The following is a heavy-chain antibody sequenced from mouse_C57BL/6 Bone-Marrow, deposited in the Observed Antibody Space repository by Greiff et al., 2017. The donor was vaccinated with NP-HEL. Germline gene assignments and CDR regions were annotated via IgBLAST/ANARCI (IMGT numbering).Heavy chain of an antibody. CDR2: ISNGGGST. CDR3: ARTATGVASGWYFDV. CDR1: GFTFSDYY. V-gene: IGHV5-12*01. Sequence: EVMLVESGGGLVQPGGSLKLSCAASGFTFSDYYMYWVRQTPEKRLEWVAYISNGGGSTYYPDTVKGRFTISRDNAKNTLYLQMHRLKSEDTAMYYCARTATGVASGWYFDVWGTGTTVTVSS. D-gene: IGHD1-1*01. J-gene: IGHJ1*03.